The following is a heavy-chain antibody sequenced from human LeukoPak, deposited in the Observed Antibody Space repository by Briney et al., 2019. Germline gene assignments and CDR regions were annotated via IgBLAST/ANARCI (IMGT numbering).Heavy chain of an antibody. CDR2: INHSGST. Sequence: SETLSLTCAVSGYFISSGYYWGWIRQPPGKGLQWIGSINHSGSTYYNPSLKSRVTISLDTSKNQFSLKLSSVTAADTAVYYCARLLGDSSGYYPRPFAYWGQGTLVTVSS. J-gene: IGHJ4*02. V-gene: IGHV4-38-2*01. CDR1: GYFISSGYY. CDR3: ARLLGDSSGYYPRPFAY. D-gene: IGHD3-22*01.